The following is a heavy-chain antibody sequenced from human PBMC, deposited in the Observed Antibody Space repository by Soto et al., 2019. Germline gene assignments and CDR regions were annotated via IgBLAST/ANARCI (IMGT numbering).Heavy chain of an antibody. CDR3: AHTGGGVVAIFDAFEI. CDR2: IYWNDDK. V-gene: IGHV2-5*01. D-gene: IGHD3-22*01. Sequence: SGPPLVNPTQTLTLTCTFSGFSLSTSGVGVGWIRQPPGKALEWLALIYWNDDKRYSPSLKSRLTITKDTSKNQVVLTMTNMDPVDTATYYCAHTGGGVVAIFDAFEIWGQGTMVTVS. CDR1: GFSLSTSGVG. J-gene: IGHJ3*02.